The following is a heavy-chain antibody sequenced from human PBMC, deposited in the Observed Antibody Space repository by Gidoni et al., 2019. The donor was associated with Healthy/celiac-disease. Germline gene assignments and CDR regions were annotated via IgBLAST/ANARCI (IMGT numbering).Heavy chain of an antibody. J-gene: IGHJ5*02. V-gene: IGHV4-31*03. CDR2: IYYSGST. Sequence: QVQLQESGPGLVKPSQTLSLTCTVSGGSISSGGYYWSWIRQHPGKGLEWIGYIYYSGSTYYNPSLKSRVTISVDTSKNQFSLKLSSVTAADTAVYYCARDLGGYDILTGYLPLNLFDPWGQGTLVTVSS. D-gene: IGHD3-9*01. CDR3: ARDLGGYDILTGYLPLNLFDP. CDR1: GGSISSGGYY.